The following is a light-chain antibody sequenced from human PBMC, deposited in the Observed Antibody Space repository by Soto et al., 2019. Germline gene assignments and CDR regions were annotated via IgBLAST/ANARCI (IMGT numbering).Light chain of an antibody. Sequence: QSVLTQPPSVSAAPGQKVTISCSGSSSNNGNNYVSWYQQLPGTAPKLLIYDNNKRPSGIPDRFSGSKSGTSATLGITGLQTGDEADYYCGTWDSSLSGVVFGGGTKLTVL. CDR1: SSNNGNNY. CDR2: DNN. CDR3: GTWDSSLSGVV. J-gene: IGLJ2*01. V-gene: IGLV1-51*01.